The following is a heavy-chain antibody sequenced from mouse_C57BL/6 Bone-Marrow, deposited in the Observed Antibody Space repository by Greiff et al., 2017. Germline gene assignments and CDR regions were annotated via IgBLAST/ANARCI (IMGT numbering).Heavy chain of an antibody. CDR2: ISSGSSTI. CDR1: GFTFSDYG. V-gene: IGHV5-17*01. CDR3: ARGYLDY. Sequence: DVQLVESGGGLVKPGGSLKLSCAASGFTFSDYGMHWVRQAPEKGLEWVAYISSGSSTIYYAYTVKGRFTISGDNAKNTLFLRMTSLRYEDTAMYYCARGYLDYWGQGTTLTVSS. J-gene: IGHJ2*01. D-gene: IGHD2-2*01.